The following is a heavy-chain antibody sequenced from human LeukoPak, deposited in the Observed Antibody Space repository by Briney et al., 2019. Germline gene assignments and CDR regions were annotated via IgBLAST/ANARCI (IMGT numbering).Heavy chain of an antibody. V-gene: IGHV3-23*01. D-gene: IGHD4-17*01. CDR2: ISGSGGST. CDR3: AKDHTVNYYYYGMDV. CDR1: GFTFSSYA. J-gene: IGHJ6*02. Sequence: GGSLRLSCAASGFTFSSYAMSWVRQAPGKGLEWVSAISGSGGSTCYADSVKGRFTISRDNSKNTLYLQMNSLRAEDTAVYYCAKDHTVNYYYYGMDVWGQGTTVTVSS.